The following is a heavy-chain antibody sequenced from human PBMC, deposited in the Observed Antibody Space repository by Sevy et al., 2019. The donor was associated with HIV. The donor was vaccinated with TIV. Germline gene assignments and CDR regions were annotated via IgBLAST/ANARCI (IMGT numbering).Heavy chain of an antibody. J-gene: IGHJ4*02. CDR1: GFTFSSYI. CDR2: ISSGGDYI. Sequence: GGSLRISCAASGFTFSSYIMNWVRQAPGMGLEWVSSISSGGDYIYYTNSVKGRFTISRDNAKNSLYLHMNSLGAEDKAVYYCARDEYSYASGFDYWGQGTLVTVSS. D-gene: IGHD5-18*01. CDR3: ARDEYSYASGFDY. V-gene: IGHV3-21*01.